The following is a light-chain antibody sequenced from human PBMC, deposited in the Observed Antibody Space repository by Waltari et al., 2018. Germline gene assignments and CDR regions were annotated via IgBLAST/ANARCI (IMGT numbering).Light chain of an antibody. CDR1: GSAAGASES. J-gene: IGLJ2*01. CDR3: SSQTLDGLVL. CDR2: DVT. V-gene: IGLV2-14*03. Sequence: QSALTQPASVSGSPGQSITISCSGLGSAAGASESVSGHQHHPDKAPQVIIYDVTHRPSGVSDRFSASKSANTASLTISRLQPEDEADYYCSSQTLDGLVLFGGGTRLTVL.